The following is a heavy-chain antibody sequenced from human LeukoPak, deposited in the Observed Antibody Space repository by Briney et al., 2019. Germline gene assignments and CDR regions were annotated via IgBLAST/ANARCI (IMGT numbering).Heavy chain of an antibody. Sequence: SETLSLTCAVYGGSFSGYYWSWIRQPAGKGLEWIGRIYTSGSTNYNPSLKSRVTMSVDTSKNQFSLKLSSVTAADTALYYCARDQWIVGATSDAFDIWGQGTVVTVSS. CDR1: GGSFSGYY. J-gene: IGHJ3*02. D-gene: IGHD1-26*01. CDR3: ARDQWIVGATSDAFDI. CDR2: IYTSGST. V-gene: IGHV4-4*07.